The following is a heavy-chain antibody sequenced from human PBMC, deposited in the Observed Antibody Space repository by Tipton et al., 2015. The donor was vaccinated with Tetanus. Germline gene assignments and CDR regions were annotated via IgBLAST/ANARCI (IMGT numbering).Heavy chain of an antibody. CDR2: ISESGGVT. CDR1: GFTFDDYT. J-gene: IGHJ4*02. Sequence: SLRLSCAASGFTFDDYTMHWVRQAPGKGLEWVSAISESGGVTYYADSVKGRFTISRDNSKNTLYLQMNSLRSEDTAVYYCATEPLGYCSGGNCFVFGFWGQGTLVTVSS. CDR3: ATEPLGYCSGGNCFVFGF. V-gene: IGHV3-23*01. D-gene: IGHD2-15*01.